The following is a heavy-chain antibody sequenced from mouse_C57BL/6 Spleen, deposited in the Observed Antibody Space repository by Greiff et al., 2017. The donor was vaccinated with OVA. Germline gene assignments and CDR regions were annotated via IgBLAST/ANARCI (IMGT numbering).Heavy chain of an antibody. CDR2: IDPSDSET. Sequence: QVQLQQPGAELVRPGSSVKLSCKASGYTFTSYWMHWVKQRPIQGLEWIGNIDPSDSETHYNQKFKDKATLTVDKSSSTAYMQLSSLTSEDSAVYYCARERSRDSSGWFAYWGQGTLVTVSA. CDR3: ARERSRDSSGWFAY. CDR1: GYTFTSYW. D-gene: IGHD3-2*02. J-gene: IGHJ3*01. V-gene: IGHV1-52*01.